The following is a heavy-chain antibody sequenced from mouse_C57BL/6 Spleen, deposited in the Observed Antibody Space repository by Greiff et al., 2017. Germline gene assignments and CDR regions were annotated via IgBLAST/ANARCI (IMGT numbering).Heavy chain of an antibody. J-gene: IGHJ1*03. Sequence: VQLQQPGAELVKPGASVKLSCKASGYTFTSYWMHWVKQRPGQGLEWIGMIHPNSGSTNYNEKFKSKATLTVDKSSSTAYMQLSSLTSEDSAVYYCARGHCGRSHWYFDGWGTGTTVTVSS. CDR2: IHPNSGST. CDR3: ARGHCGRSHWYFDG. D-gene: IGHD3-1*01. V-gene: IGHV1-64*01. CDR1: GYTFTSYW.